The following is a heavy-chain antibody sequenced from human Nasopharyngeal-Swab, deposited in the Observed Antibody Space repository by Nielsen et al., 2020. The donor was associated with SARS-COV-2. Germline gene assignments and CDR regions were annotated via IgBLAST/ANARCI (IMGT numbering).Heavy chain of an antibody. V-gene: IGHV4-31*02. CDR3: ARVFWGYCSSTSCSNYYYYYYMDV. J-gene: IGHJ6*03. CDR2: IYYSGST. Sequence: WIRQPPGKGLEWIGDIYYSGSTYYNPSLKSRVTISVDTSKNQFSLKLSSVTAADTAVYYCARVFWGYCSSTSCSNYYYYYYMDVWGKGTTVPVSS. D-gene: IGHD2-2*01.